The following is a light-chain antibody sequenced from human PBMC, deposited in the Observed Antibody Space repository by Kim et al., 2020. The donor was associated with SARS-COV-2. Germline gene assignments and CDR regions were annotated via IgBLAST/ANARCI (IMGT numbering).Light chain of an antibody. CDR1: QSVSYN. Sequence: SPGERVTLSCRASQSVSYNLAWYQHKPGQAPRVLIYGASTRYIGVPARFSGSGSGTEFTLTITSLQPEDFGIYYCQQYSDWPPLTFGGGTKVDIK. CDR3: QQYSDWPPLT. J-gene: IGKJ4*01. V-gene: IGKV3-15*01. CDR2: GAS.